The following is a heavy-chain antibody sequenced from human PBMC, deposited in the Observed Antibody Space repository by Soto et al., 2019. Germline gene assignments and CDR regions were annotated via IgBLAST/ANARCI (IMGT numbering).Heavy chain of an antibody. J-gene: IGHJ6*02. V-gene: IGHV3-23*01. CDR1: GFTFGSYA. CDR2: ISFDGGNK. CDR3: AKDHSGSYFYYYAMDV. D-gene: IGHD1-26*01. Sequence: GGSLRLSCAASGFTFGSYAMTWVRQAPGKGLEWVSAISFDGGNKDYADAVKGRFTIARDNSKNTLYLRVNSLRAEDTAVYYCAKDHSGSYFYYYAMDVWGQGTSVTVSS.